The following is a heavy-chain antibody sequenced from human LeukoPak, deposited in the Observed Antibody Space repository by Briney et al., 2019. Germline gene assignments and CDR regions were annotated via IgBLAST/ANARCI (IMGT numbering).Heavy chain of an antibody. J-gene: IGHJ2*01. V-gene: IGHV4-31*03. D-gene: IGHD2-15*01. CDR1: GGSISSGGYY. Sequence: PSETLSLTCTVSGGSISSGGYYWSWIRQHPGKGLEWIGYIYYSGSTYYNPSLKSRVTISVDTSKNQFSLKLSSVTAADTAVYYCARDPTVAATEPGVFDLWGRGTLVTVSS. CDR2: IYYSGST. CDR3: ARDPTVAATEPGVFDL.